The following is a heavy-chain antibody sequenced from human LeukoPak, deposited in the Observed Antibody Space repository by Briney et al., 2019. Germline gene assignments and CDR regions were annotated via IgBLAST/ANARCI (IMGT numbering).Heavy chain of an antibody. D-gene: IGHD4-17*01. V-gene: IGHV3-23*01. CDR3: AKTVTTQAYYWYFDL. CDR1: GFTFSIYA. CDR2: IGASGQNT. J-gene: IGHJ2*01. Sequence: PGGSLRLSCAASGFTFSIYAMSWVRQAPGKGLEWVSAIGASGQNTNYADSVKGRFTISRENSRNTLYLDMNILRAEDTAVYYCAKTVTTQAYYWYFDLWGRGTLVTVSS.